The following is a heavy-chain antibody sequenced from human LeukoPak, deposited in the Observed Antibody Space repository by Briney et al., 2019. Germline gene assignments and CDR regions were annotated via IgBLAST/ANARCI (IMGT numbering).Heavy chain of an antibody. D-gene: IGHD6-19*01. Sequence: PGGSLRLSCAASGFTFSSYGMHWVRQAPGKGLEWVAVISYDGSNKYYADSVKGRFTISRDNSKNTLYLQMNSLRAEDTAVYYCAKPGSSGWYDPSDYWGQGTLVTVSS. V-gene: IGHV3-30*18. CDR3: AKPGSSGWYDPSDY. CDR1: GFTFSSYG. CDR2: ISYDGSNK. J-gene: IGHJ4*02.